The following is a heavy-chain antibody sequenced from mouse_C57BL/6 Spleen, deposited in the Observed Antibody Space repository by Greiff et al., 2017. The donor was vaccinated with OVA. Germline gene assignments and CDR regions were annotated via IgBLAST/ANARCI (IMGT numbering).Heavy chain of an antibody. CDR2: INPNYGTT. CDR3: ARDYYGPYAMDY. Sequence: VQLQQSGPELVKPGASVKISCKASGYSFTDYKMNWVKQGNGKSLEWIGLINPNYGTTSYNQKLKGKAPLTVDQSSSTAYMQLNSLTSEDSAVYYCARDYYGPYAMDYWGQGTSVTVSS. D-gene: IGHD1-1*01. CDR1: GYSFTDYK. J-gene: IGHJ4*01. V-gene: IGHV1-39*01.